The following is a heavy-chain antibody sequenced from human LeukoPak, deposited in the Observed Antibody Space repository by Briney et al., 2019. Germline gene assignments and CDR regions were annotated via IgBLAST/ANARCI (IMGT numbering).Heavy chain of an antibody. J-gene: IGHJ4*02. CDR2: ISSSGSTI. V-gene: IGHV3-11*01. Sequence: GGSLRLSCAASGFTFSDYYMSWIRQAPGEGLEWVSYISSSGSTIYYADSVKGRSTISRDNAKNSLYLQMNSLRAEDTAVYYCAREERIVGAAFDYWGQGTLVTVSS. D-gene: IGHD1-26*01. CDR1: GFTFSDYY. CDR3: AREERIVGAAFDY.